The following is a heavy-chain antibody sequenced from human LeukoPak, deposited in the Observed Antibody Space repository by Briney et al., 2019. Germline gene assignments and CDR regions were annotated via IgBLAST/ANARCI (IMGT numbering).Heavy chain of an antibody. Sequence: PSETLSLTCAVYGGSFRGYYWSWIRQPPGKGLEWIGEINHSGSTNYNPSLKSRVTISVDTSKNQFSLKLSSVTAADTAVYYCARRPATGRGAFDIWGQGTMVTVSS. J-gene: IGHJ3*02. CDR2: INHSGST. V-gene: IGHV4-34*01. D-gene: IGHD2-15*01. CDR1: GGSFRGYY. CDR3: ARRPATGRGAFDI.